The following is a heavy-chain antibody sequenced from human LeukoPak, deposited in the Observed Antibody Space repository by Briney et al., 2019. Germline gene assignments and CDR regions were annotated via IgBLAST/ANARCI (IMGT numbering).Heavy chain of an antibody. V-gene: IGHV7-4-1*02. J-gene: IGHJ6*03. CDR1: GYTFTSYA. CDR3: ARDGFGESFYYYYYYMDV. Sequence: ASVKVSCKAPGYTFTSYAMNWVRQAPGQGLEWMGWINTNTGNPTYAQGFTGRFVFSLDTSVSTAYLQISSLKAEDTAVYYCARDGFGESFYYYYYYMDVWGKGTTVTVSS. CDR2: INTNTGNP. D-gene: IGHD3-10*01.